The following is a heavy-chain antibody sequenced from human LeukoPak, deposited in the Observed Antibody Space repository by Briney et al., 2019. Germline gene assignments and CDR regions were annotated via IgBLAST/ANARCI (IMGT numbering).Heavy chain of an antibody. CDR3: ARGGQNFDY. D-gene: IGHD2-15*01. CDR2: IYYSGTT. Sequence: SETLSLTCTVSGGSISSYYWSWIRQPPGKGLEWIGYIYYSGTTNYNPSLKSRVTISVDTSKNQFSLKLSSVTAVDTAVYYCARGGQNFDYWGQGTLVTVSS. V-gene: IGHV4-59*01. CDR1: GGSISSYY. J-gene: IGHJ4*02.